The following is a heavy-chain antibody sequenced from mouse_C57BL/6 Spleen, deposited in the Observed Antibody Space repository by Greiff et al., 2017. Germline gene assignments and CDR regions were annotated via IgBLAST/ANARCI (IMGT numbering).Heavy chain of an antibody. D-gene: IGHD1-1*01. Sequence: QVQLQQSGAELARPGASVKMSCKASGYTFTSYTMHWVKQRPGQGLEWIGYINTSSGNTKYNQKFKDKATLTADKSSSTAYMQLSSLTSEDSAVEYCARSVITTVGDYWGQGTTLTVSS. CDR2: INTSSGNT. CDR3: ARSVITTVGDY. CDR1: GYTFTSYT. V-gene: IGHV1-4*01. J-gene: IGHJ2*01.